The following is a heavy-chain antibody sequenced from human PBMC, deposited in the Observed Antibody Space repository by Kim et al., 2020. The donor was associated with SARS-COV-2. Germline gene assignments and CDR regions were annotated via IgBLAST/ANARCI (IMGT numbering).Heavy chain of an antibody. CDR3: AGYCSGGSCLYYYGMDV. D-gene: IGHD2-15*01. Sequence: SETLSLTCTVSGGSISSGSYYWSWIRQPAGKGLEWIGRIYTSGSTNYNPSLKSRVTISVDTSKNQFSLKLSSVTAADTAVYYCAGYCSGGSCLYYYGMDVWGQGTTVTVSS. J-gene: IGHJ6*02. CDR1: GGSISSGSYY. V-gene: IGHV4-61*02. CDR2: IYTSGST.